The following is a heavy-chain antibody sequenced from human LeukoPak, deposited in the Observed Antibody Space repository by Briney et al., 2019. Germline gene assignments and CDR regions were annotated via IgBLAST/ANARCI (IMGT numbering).Heavy chain of an antibody. CDR2: ITSSGNNI. CDR3: AKTSSGWDGGKYFQH. CDR1: GFIFNSYA. D-gene: IGHD6-19*01. J-gene: IGHJ1*01. Sequence: GGSLRLSCAASGFIFNSYAMHWVRQAPGRGLEYVSAITSSGNNIFYADSVKGRFTISRDNSKNTLYLQMNSLRAEDTAVYYCAKTSSGWDGGKYFQHWGQGTLVTVSS. V-gene: IGHV3-64*02.